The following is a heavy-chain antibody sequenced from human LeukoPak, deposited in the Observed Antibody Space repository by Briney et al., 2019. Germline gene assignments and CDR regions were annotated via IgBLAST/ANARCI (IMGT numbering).Heavy chain of an antibody. J-gene: IGHJ6*03. CDR2: INPNSGGT. CDR3: ARVRTGAEYDFWSAETPYYMDV. Sequence: GASVKVSCKASGYTFTGYYMHWVRQAPGQGLEWMGWINPNSGGTNYAQKFQGRVTMTRDTSISTAYMELSRLRSDDTAVYYCARVRTGAEYDFWSAETPYYMDVWGKGTTVTVSS. D-gene: IGHD3-3*01. CDR1: GYTFTGYY. V-gene: IGHV1-2*02.